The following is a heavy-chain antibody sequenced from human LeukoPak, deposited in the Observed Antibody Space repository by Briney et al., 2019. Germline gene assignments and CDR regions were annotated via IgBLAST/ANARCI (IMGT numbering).Heavy chain of an antibody. CDR1: GFAFSRYA. V-gene: IGHV3-23*01. D-gene: IGHD6-19*01. Sequence: GGSLRLSCAASGFAFSRYAMNWVRQAPGKGLEWVSRVSESGESTYDADSVKGRFTVSRDNSRNTLYLHMNSLTAEDTAVYYCARVVAGSVYNSGMDVWGQGTTVTVSS. CDR3: ARVVAGSVYNSGMDV. CDR2: VSESGEST. J-gene: IGHJ6*02.